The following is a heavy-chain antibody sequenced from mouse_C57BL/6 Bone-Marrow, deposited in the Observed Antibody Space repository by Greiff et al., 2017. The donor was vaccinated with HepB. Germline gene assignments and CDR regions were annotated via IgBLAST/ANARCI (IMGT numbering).Heavy chain of an antibody. V-gene: IGHV1-42*01. Sequence: EVQLVESGPELVKPGASVKISCKASGYSFTGYYMNWVKQSPEKSLEWIGEINPSTGGTTYNQKFKAKATLTVDKSSSTAYMQLKSLTSEDSAVYYCARYRDGYYPYAMDYWGQGTSVTVSS. CDR3: ARYRDGYYPYAMDY. J-gene: IGHJ4*01. CDR2: INPSTGGT. D-gene: IGHD2-3*01. CDR1: GYSFTGYY.